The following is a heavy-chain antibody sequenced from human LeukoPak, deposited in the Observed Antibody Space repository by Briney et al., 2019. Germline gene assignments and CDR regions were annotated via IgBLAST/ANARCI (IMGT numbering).Heavy chain of an antibody. J-gene: IGHJ4*02. CDR1: GFTFSTYG. Sequence: GGSLRLSCAASGFTFSTYGMNWVRQAPGKGLECVSTIGLSDDSTNYADSVKGRFTVSRDNSKNTLYLLMNSLRAEDTARYYCARDPNWGSGYWGQGTLVTVSS. CDR3: ARDPNWGSGY. D-gene: IGHD7-27*01. CDR2: IGLSDDST. V-gene: IGHV3-23*01.